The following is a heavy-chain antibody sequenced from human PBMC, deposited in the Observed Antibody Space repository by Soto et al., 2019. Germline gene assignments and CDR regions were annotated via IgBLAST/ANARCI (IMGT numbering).Heavy chain of an antibody. D-gene: IGHD3-22*01. CDR2: IYYSGST. CDR1: GGSISSGDYY. V-gene: IGHV4-30-4*01. Sequence: PSEPLSLTCTVSGGSISSGDYYWSWIRQPPGKGLEWIGYIYYSGSTYYNPSLKSRVTISVDTSKNQFSLKLSSVTAADTAVYYCASGITMIVVEPPYYGMDVWGQGTTVTVSS. CDR3: ASGITMIVVEPPYYGMDV. J-gene: IGHJ6*02.